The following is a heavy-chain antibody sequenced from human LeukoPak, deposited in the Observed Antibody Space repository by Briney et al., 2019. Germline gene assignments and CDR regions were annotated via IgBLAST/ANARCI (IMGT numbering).Heavy chain of an antibody. Sequence: SQTLSLTCSVSGGSIGSGIYSWSWIRQPPGKGLEWIGYIFHTGSTSYNPSLKSRVTISVDTSKNQFSLKLSSVTAADTAVYYCARGFLRYFAYWGQGTLVTVSS. J-gene: IGHJ4*02. CDR1: GGSIGSGIYS. CDR3: ARGFLRYFAY. D-gene: IGHD3-9*01. CDR2: IFHTGST. V-gene: IGHV4-30-2*01.